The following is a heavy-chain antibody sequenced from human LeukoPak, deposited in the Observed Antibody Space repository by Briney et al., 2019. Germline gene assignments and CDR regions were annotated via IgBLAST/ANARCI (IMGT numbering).Heavy chain of an antibody. Sequence: SETLSLTCTVSGGSISSYYWSWIRQPPGKGLEWIGCIYYSGSTNYNPSLKSRVTISVDTSKNQFSLKLSSVTAADTAVYYCARDRLGYCTNGVCYPYYFDYWGQGTLVTVSS. V-gene: IGHV4-59*01. CDR1: GGSISSYY. CDR2: IYYSGST. J-gene: IGHJ4*02. D-gene: IGHD2-8*01. CDR3: ARDRLGYCTNGVCYPYYFDY.